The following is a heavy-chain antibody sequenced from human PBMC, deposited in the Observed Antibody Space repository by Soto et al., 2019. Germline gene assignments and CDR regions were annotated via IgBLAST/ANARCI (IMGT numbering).Heavy chain of an antibody. D-gene: IGHD1-26*01. Sequence: WTWIRQTPGKGLQWIGQINHSGSANYNPSLRSRVTISVHTSNSQFSLDLSSVTAADTAVYYCARGLISGSHYSGGWYYFDSWGQGTQVTVSS. CDR2: INHSGSA. V-gene: IGHV4-34*01. CDR3: ARGLISGSHYSGGWYYFDS. J-gene: IGHJ4*02.